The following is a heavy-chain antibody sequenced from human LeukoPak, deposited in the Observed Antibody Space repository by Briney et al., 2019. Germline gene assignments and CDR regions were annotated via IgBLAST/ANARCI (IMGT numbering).Heavy chain of an antibody. V-gene: IGHV3-7*01. CDR1: GFTFSSHW. CDR2: IKVDGSEK. D-gene: IGHD3-3*01. CDR3: VRDWSGRGPSLDL. J-gene: IGHJ5*02. Sequence: GGSLRLSCAASGFTFSSHWMSWVRQAPGKGLEWVANIKVDGSEKHYADSAKGRFTISRDNVENSLDLQMNSLRVEDTAVYYCVRDWSGRGPSLDLWGQGTLVTVST.